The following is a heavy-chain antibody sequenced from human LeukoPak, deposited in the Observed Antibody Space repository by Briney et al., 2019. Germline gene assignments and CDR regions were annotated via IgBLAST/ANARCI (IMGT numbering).Heavy chain of an antibody. CDR3: ARDWEMEATYFYDTSGNYHY. V-gene: IGHV1-18*01. D-gene: IGHD3-22*01. J-gene: IGHJ4*02. CDR2: VSAYNGNT. CDR1: GYTFTRYG. Sequence: ASVKVSCKASGYTFTRYGISWVRQAPGQGLEWMGWVSAYNGNTNYAHKVQGRVTMTTDKSTTTAYMELRSLRSDDTAVYYCARDWEMEATYFYDTSGNYHYWGQGTLVTVSS.